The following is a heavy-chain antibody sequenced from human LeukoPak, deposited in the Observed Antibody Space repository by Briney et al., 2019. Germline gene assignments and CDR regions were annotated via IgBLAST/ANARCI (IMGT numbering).Heavy chain of an antibody. CDR3: ARRGSMGGSFVGAFDI. J-gene: IGHJ3*02. D-gene: IGHD1-26*01. V-gene: IGHV4-39*01. CDR2: IYYTGRT. Sequence: SETLPLTCTVSGDSFSRNTYSWGWIRQPPGKGLEWLGSIYYTGRTFYNPSLKSRVTISVDTSKNQFSLKLSSVTAADTAVYYCARRGSMGGSFVGAFDIWGQGTMVTVSS. CDR1: GDSFSRNTYS.